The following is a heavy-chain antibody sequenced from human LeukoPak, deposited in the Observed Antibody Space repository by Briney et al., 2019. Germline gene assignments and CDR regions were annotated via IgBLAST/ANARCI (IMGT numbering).Heavy chain of an antibody. D-gene: IGHD2-2*01. V-gene: IGHV3-21*01. CDR3: ARDTYCTNTTCPIGDHFDY. Sequence: GGSLRLSCAASRFTFSSYSMNWVRQAPGKGLEWVSSISSSSSYIYYADSVKGRFTISRDNAKNSLYLQMNSLRAEDTAVYYCARDTYCTNTTCPIGDHFDYWGQGTLVTVSS. CDR1: RFTFSSYS. J-gene: IGHJ4*02. CDR2: ISSSSSYI.